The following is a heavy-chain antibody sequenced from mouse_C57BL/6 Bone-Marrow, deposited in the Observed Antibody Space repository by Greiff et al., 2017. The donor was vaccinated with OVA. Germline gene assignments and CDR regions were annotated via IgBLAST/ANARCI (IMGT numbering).Heavy chain of an antibody. Sequence: EVQLQQSGGGLVQPGGSMKLSCVASGFTFSNYWMNWVRQSPEKGLEWVAQIRLKSDNYATHYAESVKGRFTISRDDSKSSVYLQMNNLRAEDTGIYYCTFLITTVVATYDYWGQGTTLTVSS. CDR2: IRLKSDNYAT. D-gene: IGHD1-1*01. CDR3: TFLITTVVATYDY. CDR1: GFTFSNYW. J-gene: IGHJ2*01. V-gene: IGHV6-3*01.